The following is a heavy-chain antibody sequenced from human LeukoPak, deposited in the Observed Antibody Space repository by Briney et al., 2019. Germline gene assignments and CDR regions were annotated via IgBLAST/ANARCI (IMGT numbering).Heavy chain of an antibody. CDR3: ARHPGYSYANFDY. J-gene: IGHJ4*02. V-gene: IGHV5-51*01. Sequence: GESLKISCKGFGYSFANYWIGWVRQMPGKGLEWMGIIYPGDSDTRYSPSFQGQVTISADKSISTAYLQWSSLKASDTAMYYCARHPGYSYANFDYWGQGTLVTVSS. D-gene: IGHD5-18*01. CDR1: GYSFANYW. CDR2: IYPGDSDT.